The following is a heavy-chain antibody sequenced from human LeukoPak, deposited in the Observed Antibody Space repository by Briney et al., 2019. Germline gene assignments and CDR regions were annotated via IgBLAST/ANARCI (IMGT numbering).Heavy chain of an antibody. CDR1: GFTFGDYA. Sequence: GGSLRLSCTASGFTFGDYAMSWVRQAPGKGLEWVGFIRSKAYGGTTEYAASVKGRFTISRDDSKSIAYLQMNSLKTEDTAVYYCTIPSSTSSGLDYWGQGTLVTVSS. D-gene: IGHD2-2*01. CDR2: IRSKAYGGTT. J-gene: IGHJ4*02. V-gene: IGHV3-49*04. CDR3: TIPSSTSSGLDY.